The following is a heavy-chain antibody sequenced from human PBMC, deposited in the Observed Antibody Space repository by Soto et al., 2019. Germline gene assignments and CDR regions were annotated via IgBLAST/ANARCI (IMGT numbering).Heavy chain of an antibody. CDR2: FDPEDGET. CDR3: ATARFSDSERSHLKYYFDY. Sequence: GPSVKVSCKVSGYTLTELSMHWVRQAPGKGLEWMGGFDPEDGETIYAQKFQGRVTMTEDTSTDTAYMELSSLRSEDTAVYYCATARFSDSERSHLKYYFDYWGQGTLVTVSS. CDR1: GYTLTELS. J-gene: IGHJ4*02. D-gene: IGHD2-21*02. V-gene: IGHV1-24*01.